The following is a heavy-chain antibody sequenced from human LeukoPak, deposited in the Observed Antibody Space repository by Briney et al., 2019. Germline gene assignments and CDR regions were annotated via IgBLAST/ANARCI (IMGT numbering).Heavy chain of an antibody. J-gene: IGHJ5*02. CDR2: INPNTGDT. V-gene: IGHV1-2*02. Sequence: ASVKVSCEASGYTFTAYYMHWVRQAPGRGLEWMGWINPNTGDTNSAERSQGRVTMTRDSSISTAYLELSRLTSDDTAVYYCARDMWQQFDWFDPWGQGTLVTVSS. CDR3: ARDMWQQFDWFDP. D-gene: IGHD6-13*01. CDR1: GYTFTAYY.